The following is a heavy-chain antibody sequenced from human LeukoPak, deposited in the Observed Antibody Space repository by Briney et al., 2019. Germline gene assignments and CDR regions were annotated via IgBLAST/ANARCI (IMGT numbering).Heavy chain of an antibody. V-gene: IGHV1-2*04. CDR2: INPNSGGT. CDR1: GYTFTGYY. D-gene: IGHD1-26*01. CDR3: ARATSFRGELLYFDY. J-gene: IGHJ4*02. Sequence: ASVKVSCKASGYTFTGYYMHWVRQAPGQGLEWMGWINPNSGGTNYAQKFQGWVTMTRDTSISTAYMELSRLRSDDTAVYHCARATSFRGELLYFDYWGQGTLVTVSS.